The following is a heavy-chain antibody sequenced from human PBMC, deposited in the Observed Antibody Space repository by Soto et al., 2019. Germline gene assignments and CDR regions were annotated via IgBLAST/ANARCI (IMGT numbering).Heavy chain of an antibody. CDR2: IIPIFGTA. CDR3: ARGYSYGPPNYYYYYGMDV. D-gene: IGHD5-18*01. Sequence: VASVKVSCKASGGTFSSYAISWVRQAPGQGLEWMGGIIPIFGTANYAQKFQGRVTITADESTSTAYMELSSLRSEDTAVYYCARGYSYGPPNYYYYYGMDVWGQGTTVTVSS. J-gene: IGHJ6*02. V-gene: IGHV1-69*13. CDR1: GGTFSSYA.